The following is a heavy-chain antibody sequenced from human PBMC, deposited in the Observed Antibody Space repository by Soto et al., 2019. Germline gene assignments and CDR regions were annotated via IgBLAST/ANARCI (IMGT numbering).Heavy chain of an antibody. D-gene: IGHD3-22*01. Sequence: PSETLSLTCTVSGGSISSSSCHWGWIRQPPGKGLEWIASIKYSGTTFYNPSLKSRVTLSVDTSKNQFALKLSSVTAADTAVYYCARGTNYDSSGYLFYWGQGTLVTVSS. CDR3: ARGTNYDSSGYLFY. J-gene: IGHJ4*02. CDR1: GGSISSSSCH. CDR2: IKYSGTT. V-gene: IGHV4-39*01.